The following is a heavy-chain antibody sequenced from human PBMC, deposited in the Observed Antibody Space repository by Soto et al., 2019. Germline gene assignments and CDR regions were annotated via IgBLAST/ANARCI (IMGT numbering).Heavy chain of an antibody. CDR3: ASLIDYYGSGSSPGEFDY. V-gene: IGHV3-21*01. Sequence: GGSLRLSCAASGFTFSSYSMNWVRQAPGKGLEWVSSISSSSSYIYYADSVKGRFTISRDNAKNSLYLQMNSLRAEDTAVYYCASLIDYYGSGSSPGEFDYWGQGTLVTVSS. J-gene: IGHJ4*02. CDR1: GFTFSSYS. D-gene: IGHD3-10*01. CDR2: ISSSSSYI.